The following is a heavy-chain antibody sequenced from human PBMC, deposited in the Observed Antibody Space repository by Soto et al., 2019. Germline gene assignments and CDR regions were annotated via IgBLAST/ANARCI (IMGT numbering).Heavy chain of an antibody. CDR2: ISYDGISE. CDR1: GFTFSSYA. J-gene: IGHJ4*02. CDR3: ARDLAGYDSGAYFDF. Sequence: QVQLVESGGGVVQPGRSLRLSCAASGFTFSSYAMHWVRQAPGKGLEWVAIISYDGISEYYADYVKGRFNISRDNSKNTLYLQMSSLRAEDTAVYYCARDLAGYDSGAYFDFRGQGTLVTVSS. V-gene: IGHV3-30-3*01. D-gene: IGHD5-18*01.